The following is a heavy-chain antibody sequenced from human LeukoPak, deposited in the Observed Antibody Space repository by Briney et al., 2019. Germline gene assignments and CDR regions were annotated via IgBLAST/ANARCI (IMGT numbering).Heavy chain of an antibody. CDR3: ARTVPAAGTSAEYFQH. V-gene: IGHV1-18*01. CDR2: ISAYNGNT. CDR1: GYTFTSYG. Sequence: ASVKVSCKASGYTFTSYGISWVRQAPGQGLEWMGWISAYNGNTNYAQKLQGRVTMTTDTSTSTAYMELRSLRSDDTAVYYCARTVPAAGTSAEYFQHWGQGTLVTVSS. D-gene: IGHD6-13*01. J-gene: IGHJ1*01.